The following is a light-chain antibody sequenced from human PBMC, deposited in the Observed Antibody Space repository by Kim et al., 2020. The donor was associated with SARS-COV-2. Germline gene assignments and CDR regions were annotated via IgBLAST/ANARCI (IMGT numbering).Light chain of an antibody. CDR2: GAS. Sequence: EIVLTQSPDTLSLSPGERATLSCRASQSVSSSYLAWYQQKPGQAPRLLIYGASSRATGIPDRFSSSGSGTDFTLTINRLEPEDFAVYYCQQYGSSPLTFGGGTKVDIK. CDR1: QSVSSSY. V-gene: IGKV3-20*01. J-gene: IGKJ4*01. CDR3: QQYGSSPLT.